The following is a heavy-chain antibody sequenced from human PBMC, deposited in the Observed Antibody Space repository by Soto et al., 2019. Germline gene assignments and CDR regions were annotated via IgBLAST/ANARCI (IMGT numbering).Heavy chain of an antibody. V-gene: IGHV4-39*01. Sequence: PSETLSLTCTVSGGSISSSSYYWGWIRQPPGKGLEWIGSIYYSGSTYYNPSLKSRVTISVYTSKNQFSLKLSSVTAADTAVYYCARSLPHYDILTGYYPYYYYGMDVWGQGTTVTVSS. CDR2: IYYSGST. CDR3: ARSLPHYDILTGYYPYYYYGMDV. D-gene: IGHD3-9*01. CDR1: GGSISSSSYY. J-gene: IGHJ6*02.